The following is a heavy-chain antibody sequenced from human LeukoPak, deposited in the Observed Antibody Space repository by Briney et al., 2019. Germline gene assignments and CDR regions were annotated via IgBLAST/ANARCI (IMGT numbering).Heavy chain of an antibody. D-gene: IGHD3-22*01. J-gene: IGHJ5*02. CDR1: GGTFSSYA. Sequence: SVKVSCKASGGTFSSYAISWVRQAPGQGLEWMGGIIPIFGTANYAQKFQGRVTITADESTSTAYMELSSLRSEDTAVYYCARDHYDSSGYWYWFDPWGQGTLVTVSS. CDR3: ARDHYDSSGYWYWFDP. CDR2: IIPIFGTA. V-gene: IGHV1-69*13.